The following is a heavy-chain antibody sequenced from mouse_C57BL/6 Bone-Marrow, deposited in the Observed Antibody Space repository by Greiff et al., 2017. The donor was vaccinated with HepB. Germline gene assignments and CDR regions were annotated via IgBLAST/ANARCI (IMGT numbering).Heavy chain of an antibody. CDR3: ARWAIGGLLEFAY. V-gene: IGHV1-42*01. CDR1: GYSFTGYY. J-gene: IGHJ3*01. D-gene: IGHD2-14*01. CDR2: INPSTGGT. Sequence: EVQLQQSGPELVKPGASVKISCKASGYSFTGYYMNWVKQSPEKSLEWIGEINPSTGGTTYNQKFKAKATLTVDKSSSTAYMQLKSLTSEDSAVYYCARWAIGGLLEFAYWGQGTLVTVSA.